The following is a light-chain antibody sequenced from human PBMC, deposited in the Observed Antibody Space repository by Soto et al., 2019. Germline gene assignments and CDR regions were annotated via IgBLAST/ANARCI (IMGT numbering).Light chain of an antibody. CDR3: SSYAGSNTFI. CDR1: SSDVGGYNY. V-gene: IGLV2-8*01. J-gene: IGLJ2*01. Sequence: QSALTQPPSASGSPGQSVTISCTGTSSDVGGYNYVSWYQQYPGKAPKLMIYEVSKGPSGVPDRFSGSKSGNTASLTVSGVQAEDEADYYCSSYAGSNTFIFGGGTKLTVL. CDR2: EVS.